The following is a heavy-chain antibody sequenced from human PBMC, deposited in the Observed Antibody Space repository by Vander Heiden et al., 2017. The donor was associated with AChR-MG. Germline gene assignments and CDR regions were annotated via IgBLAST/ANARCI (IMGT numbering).Heavy chain of an antibody. D-gene: IGHD3-10*01. CDR3: ARDRRPTYPASYGSGTYYYGMDV. CDR2: INPNSGGT. CDR1: GYTFTGYY. Sequence: QVQLVQSGAEVKKPGASVKVSCKASGYTFTGYYMHWVRQAPGQGLEWMGWINPNSGGTNYAQKFQGWVTMTRDTSISTAYMELSRLRSDDTAVYYCARDRRPTYPASYGSGTYYYGMDVWGQGTTVTVSS. V-gene: IGHV1-2*04. J-gene: IGHJ6*02.